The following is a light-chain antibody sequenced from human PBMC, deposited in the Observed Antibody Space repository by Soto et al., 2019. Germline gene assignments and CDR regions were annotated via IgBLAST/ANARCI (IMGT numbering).Light chain of an antibody. CDR2: AAS. CDR1: QGISNL. V-gene: IGKV1-17*01. J-gene: IGKJ2*01. Sequence: DIQMTQSPSSLSASVGDRVTITCRASQGISNLLGWFQHKPGKAPKRLIYAASSLQGGVPSRFSGSGSGTEFTLTITGLQPEDFADYYCLQHNTFPYTFGQGTKLEIK. CDR3: LQHNTFPYT.